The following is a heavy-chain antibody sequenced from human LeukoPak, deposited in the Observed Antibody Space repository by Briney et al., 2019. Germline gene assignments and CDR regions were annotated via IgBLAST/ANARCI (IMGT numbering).Heavy chain of an antibody. CDR1: GGSFSGYY. V-gene: IGHV4-34*01. Sequence: PSETLSLTCAVYGGSFSGYYWSWIRQPPGKGLEWIGEINHSGSTNYNPSLKSRVTISVDTSKNQFSLKLSSVTAADTAVYYCARGGEATPYQFDYWGQGTLVTVSS. CDR3: ARGGEATPYQFDY. J-gene: IGHJ4*02. CDR2: INHSGST. D-gene: IGHD2-15*01.